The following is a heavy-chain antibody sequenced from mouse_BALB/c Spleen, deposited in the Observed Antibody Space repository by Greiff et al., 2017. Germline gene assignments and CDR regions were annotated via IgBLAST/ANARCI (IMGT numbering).Heavy chain of an antibody. CDR2: IRNKANGYTT. V-gene: IGHV7-3*02. D-gene: IGHD2-14*01. Sequence: EVKLQESGGGLVQPGGSLRLSCATSGFTFTDYYMSWVRQTPGKALEWLGFIRNKANGYTTEYSASVKGRFTISRDNSQSILYLQMNTLRAEDSATYYCARVSYYRYFDYWGQGTTLTVSS. CDR1: GFTFTDYY. CDR3: ARVSYYRYFDY. J-gene: IGHJ2*01.